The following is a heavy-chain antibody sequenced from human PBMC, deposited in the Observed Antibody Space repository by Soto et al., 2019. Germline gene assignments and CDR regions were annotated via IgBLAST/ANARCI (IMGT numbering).Heavy chain of an antibody. Sequence: GGSLSLSCAASGFTFSDYYMSWIRQAPGKGLEWVSYISSSNSYTNYADSVKGRFTISRDNAKNSLYLQMNILRAEDTAVYYCARDADILTGSDAFDIWGQGTMVTVSS. CDR1: GFTFSDYY. CDR3: ARDADILTGSDAFDI. J-gene: IGHJ3*02. CDR2: ISSSNSYT. V-gene: IGHV3-11*05. D-gene: IGHD3-9*01.